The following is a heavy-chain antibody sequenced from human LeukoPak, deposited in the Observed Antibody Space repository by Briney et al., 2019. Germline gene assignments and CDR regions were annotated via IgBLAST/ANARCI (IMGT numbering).Heavy chain of an antibody. Sequence: GGSLRLSCAAYGFTFSSYAMSWVRQAPGKGLEWVSAFSGSGGSTYYADSVKGRFTISRDNSKNTLYLQMNSLRAEDTAVYYCARDTPYSSSWYRLNYYYGMDVWGQGTTVTVSS. CDR3: ARDTPYSSSWYRLNYYYGMDV. J-gene: IGHJ6*02. V-gene: IGHV3-23*01. D-gene: IGHD6-13*01. CDR1: GFTFSSYA. CDR2: FSGSGGST.